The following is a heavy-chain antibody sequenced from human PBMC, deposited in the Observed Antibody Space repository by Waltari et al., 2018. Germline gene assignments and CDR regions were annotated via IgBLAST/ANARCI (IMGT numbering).Heavy chain of an antibody. CDR2: ISAYNGNT. CDR1: GYTFTSYG. Sequence: QVQLVQSGAEVKKPGATVKVSCKASGYTFTSYGISWVRQAPGQGLEWMGWISAYNGNTNYAQKRQGRVTMTTDTSTSTAYMELRSLRSDDTAVYYCATCRYYYDSSGYQLDYWGQGTLVTVSS. V-gene: IGHV1-18*01. D-gene: IGHD3-22*01. CDR3: ATCRYYYDSSGYQLDY. J-gene: IGHJ4*02.